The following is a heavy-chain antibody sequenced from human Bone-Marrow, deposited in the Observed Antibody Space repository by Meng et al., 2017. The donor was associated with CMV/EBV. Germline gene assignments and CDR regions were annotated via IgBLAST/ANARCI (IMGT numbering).Heavy chain of an antibody. CDR1: GYTFTGYY. CDR3: ARAGYSSSIYFDY. D-gene: IGHD6-13*01. V-gene: IGHV1-2*02. CDR2: INPNSGGT. Sequence: ASVKVSCKASGYTFTGYYMHWVRQAPGQGLEWMGWINPNSGGTNYAQKFQGRVTMTRDTSISTAYMELSRLRADDTAVYYCARAGYSSSIYFDYCGQGTLVTASS. J-gene: IGHJ4*02.